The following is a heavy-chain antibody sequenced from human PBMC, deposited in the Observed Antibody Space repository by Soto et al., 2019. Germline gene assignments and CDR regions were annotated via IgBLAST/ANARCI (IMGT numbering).Heavy chain of an antibody. D-gene: IGHD2-2*01. CDR1: GGSFSGYY. CDR3: ARGAVVVPAAINTYYYYYMDV. Sequence: SETLSLTCAGYGGSFSGYYWSWIRQPPGKGLEWIGEINHSGSTNYNPSLKRRVTISVDTSKNQFSLKLSSVTAADTAVYYCARGAVVVPAAINTYYYYYMDVWGKGTTVT. V-gene: IGHV4-34*01. J-gene: IGHJ6*03. CDR2: INHSGST.